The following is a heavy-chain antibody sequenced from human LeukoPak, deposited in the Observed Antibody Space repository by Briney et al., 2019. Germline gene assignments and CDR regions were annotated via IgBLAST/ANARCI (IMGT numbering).Heavy chain of an antibody. Sequence: GGSLRLSCAASGFTFSSYAMHWVRQAPGKGLEWVAVISYDGSNKYYADSVKGRFTISRDNSKNTLYLQMNSLRAEDTAVYYCARASGQWLVDYWGQGTLVTVSS. J-gene: IGHJ4*02. V-gene: IGHV3-30-3*01. CDR3: ARASGQWLVDY. CDR1: GFTFSSYA. CDR2: ISYDGSNK. D-gene: IGHD6-19*01.